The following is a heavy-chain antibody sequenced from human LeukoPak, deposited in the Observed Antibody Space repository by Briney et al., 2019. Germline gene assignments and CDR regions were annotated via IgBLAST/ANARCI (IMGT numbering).Heavy chain of an antibody. Sequence: GESLKISCKGSGYSFTSYWIGWVRQMPGKGLEWMGIIYPGDSDARYSPSFQVQVTISADKSISTAYLQWSSLKASDTAMYYCARAPEYYDSSAIFDYWGQGTLVTVSS. J-gene: IGHJ4*02. D-gene: IGHD3-22*01. CDR1: GYSFTSYW. CDR3: ARAPEYYDSSAIFDY. CDR2: IYPGDSDA. V-gene: IGHV5-51*01.